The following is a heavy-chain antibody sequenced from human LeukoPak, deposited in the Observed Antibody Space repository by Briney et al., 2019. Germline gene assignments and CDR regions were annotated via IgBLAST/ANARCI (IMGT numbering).Heavy chain of an antibody. CDR2: IIPILGIA. Sequence: SVKVSCKASGGTFSSYAISWVRQAPGQGLEWMGRIIPILGIASYAQKFQGRVTITADKSTSTAYMELSSLRSEDTAVYYCASKKYYYDSSGYHDAFDIWGQGTMVTVSS. CDR3: ASKKYYYDSSGYHDAFDI. V-gene: IGHV1-69*04. CDR1: GGTFSSYA. D-gene: IGHD3-22*01. J-gene: IGHJ3*02.